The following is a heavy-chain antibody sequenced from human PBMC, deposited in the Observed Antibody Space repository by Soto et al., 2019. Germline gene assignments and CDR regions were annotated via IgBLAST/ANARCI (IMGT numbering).Heavy chain of an antibody. J-gene: IGHJ4*01. CDR2: VSYDGSNR. Sequence: PGGSLRLSCAASGFTFSSYAMHWGPQAPGKGLEWVGVVSYDGSNRYYADSVQGVFTTSRYNSTKTMYVQKNRLRAKDAAAYYGARDRQLLAYYLYWGHGTLVTVSA. CDR3: ARDRQLLAYYLY. V-gene: IGHV3-30-3*01. CDR1: GFTFSSYA. D-gene: IGHD6-19*01.